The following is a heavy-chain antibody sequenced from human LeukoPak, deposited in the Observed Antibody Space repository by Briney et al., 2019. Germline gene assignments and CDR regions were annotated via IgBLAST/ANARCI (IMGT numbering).Heavy chain of an antibody. CDR2: INSDGSST. CDR1: GFTFSSYW. Sequence: GGSLRLSCAASGFTFSSYWMHWVRQAPGKGLVWVSRINSDGSSTSYGDSVKGRFTISRDNAKNTLYLQMNSLRAEDTAIYYCAKNGDRGAYCSGGTCYPYYYNYMDVWGKGTTVTISS. V-gene: IGHV3-74*01. D-gene: IGHD2-15*01. CDR3: AKNGDRGAYCSGGTCYPYYYNYMDV. J-gene: IGHJ6*03.